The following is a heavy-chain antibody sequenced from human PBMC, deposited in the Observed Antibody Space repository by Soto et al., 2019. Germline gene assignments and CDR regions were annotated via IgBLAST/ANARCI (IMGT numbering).Heavy chain of an antibody. D-gene: IGHD2-21*02. V-gene: IGHV4-39*01. CDR3: ARIVSLVTFDY. CDR1: GGSISSRSYD. Sequence: SETMALTCTVSGGSISSRSYDRGWIRQPPGKGLEWIGSIYYSGSTYYNPSLKSRVTISVDTSKNQFSLKLSSVTAADTAVYYCARIVSLVTFDYWGQGTLVTVSS. J-gene: IGHJ4*02. CDR2: IYYSGST.